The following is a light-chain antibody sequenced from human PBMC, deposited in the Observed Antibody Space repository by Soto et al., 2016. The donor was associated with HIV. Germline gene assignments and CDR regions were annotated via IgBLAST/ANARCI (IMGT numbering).Light chain of an antibody. J-gene: IGKJ1*01. V-gene: IGKV1-39*01. CDR3: QQSSRTPRT. CDR2: DAS. CDR1: QSISTY. Sequence: DIQMTQSPSSLSLSIGDRVSITCRGSQSISTYLHWYQQKPGRAPKLLIYDASSLQSGVPSRFSGRGSGTDFTLTISDLQHEDLATYYCQQSSRTPRTFGQGTKVEI.